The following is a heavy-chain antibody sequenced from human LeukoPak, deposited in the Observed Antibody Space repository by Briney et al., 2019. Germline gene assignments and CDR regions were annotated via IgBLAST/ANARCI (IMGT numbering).Heavy chain of an antibody. V-gene: IGHV4-59*01. CDR3: ARAQYYSRAFDI. D-gene: IGHD2/OR15-2a*01. CDR1: GGSISSYY. J-gene: IGHJ3*02. Sequence: PSETLSLTCTVSGGSISSYYWSWIRQPPGKGLEWIGYIYYSGSTNYNPFLKSRVTISVDTSKNQFSLKLSSVTAADTAVYYCARAQYYSRAFDIWGQGTMVTVSS. CDR2: IYYSGST.